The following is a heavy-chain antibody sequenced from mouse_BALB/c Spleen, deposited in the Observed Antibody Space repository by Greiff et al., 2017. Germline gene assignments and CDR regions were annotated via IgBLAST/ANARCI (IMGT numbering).Heavy chain of an antibody. D-gene: IGHD1-1*01. CDR3: ARQDYYYGSSYDYYAMDY. CDR2: ISSGSSTI. V-gene: IGHV5-17*02. Sequence: EVKVVESGGGLVQPGGSRKLSCAASGFTFSSFGMHWVRQAPEKGLEWVAYISSGSSTIYYADTVKGRFTISRDNPKNTLFLQMTSLRSEDTAMYYFARQDYYYGSSYDYYAMDYRGQGTSVTGSP. J-gene: IGHJ4*01. CDR1: GFTFSSFG.